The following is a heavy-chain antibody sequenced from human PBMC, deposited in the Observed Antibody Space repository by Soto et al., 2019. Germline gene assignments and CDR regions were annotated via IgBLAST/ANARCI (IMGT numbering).Heavy chain of an antibody. CDR1: GFTFSSDW. V-gene: IGHV3-30*01. Sequence: GGSLRLSCAASGFTFSSDWMHWVRQAPGKGLEWVAVISTDGRDKYHADSVKGRFTISRDNSKNTLFLQMNSLRPEDTAVYYCAKDHDLAAAGYYFDYWGQGTLVTVSS. CDR2: ISTDGRDK. CDR3: AKDHDLAAAGYYFDY. D-gene: IGHD6-13*01. J-gene: IGHJ4*02.